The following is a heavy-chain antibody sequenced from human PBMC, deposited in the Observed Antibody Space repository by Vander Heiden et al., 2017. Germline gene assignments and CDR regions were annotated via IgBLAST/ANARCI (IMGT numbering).Heavy chain of an antibody. D-gene: IGHD5-18*01. J-gene: IGHJ5*02. CDR2: IKQDGSEK. CDR3: ARDGQGGYSYGPRWFDP. V-gene: IGHV3-7*01. CDR1: GFTFRRYW. Sequence: EVQLVESGGGLVRPGGALSLSCAASGFTFRRYWMSWVRQAPGKGLEWVANIKQDGSEKYYVDSVKGRFTISRDNAKNSLYLQMNSLRAEDTAVYYCARDGQGGYSYGPRWFDPWGQGTLVTVSS.